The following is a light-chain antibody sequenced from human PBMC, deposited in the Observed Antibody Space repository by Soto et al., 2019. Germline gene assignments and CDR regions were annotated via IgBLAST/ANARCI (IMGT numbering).Light chain of an antibody. J-gene: IGKJ1*01. CDR2: KAS. V-gene: IGKV1-5*03. CDR3: QHYNSYSEA. Sequence: DIQMTQSPSILSASVGDRVTITCRASQSISSWVAWYQQKPEKAPNLLIYKASTLKSGVPSRCSSSGSGTEFTLTISSLQPDDFATYYCQHYNSYSEAFGQGTKVDIK. CDR1: QSISSW.